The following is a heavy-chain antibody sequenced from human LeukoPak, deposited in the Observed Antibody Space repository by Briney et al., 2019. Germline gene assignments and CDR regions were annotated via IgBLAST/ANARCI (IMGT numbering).Heavy chain of an antibody. D-gene: IGHD3-10*01. CDR3: ARDPTGAYYYGSGSYLYFDY. Sequence: SETLSPTCTVSGGSISSYYWSWIRQPAGKGLEWIGRIYTSGSTNYNPSLKSRVTMSVDTSKNQFSLKLSSVTAADTAVYYCARDPTGAYYYGSGSYLYFDYWGQGTLVTVSS. CDR1: GGSISSYY. J-gene: IGHJ4*02. V-gene: IGHV4-4*07. CDR2: IYTSGST.